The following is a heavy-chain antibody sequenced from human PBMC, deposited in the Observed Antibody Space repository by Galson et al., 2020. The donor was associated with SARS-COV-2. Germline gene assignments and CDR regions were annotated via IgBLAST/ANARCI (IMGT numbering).Heavy chain of an antibody. V-gene: IGHV4-39*01. CDR2: IYYSGST. J-gene: IGHJ5*02. CDR1: GGPVNSISYY. CDR3: ARHASETSYYYRSEIPVDP. Sequence: APETLSLTCTVSGGPVNSISYYWGWIRQPPGKGLEWTGSIYYSGSTTYNPSLTSRVTISVDTSKNQFSLKLSSVTATDTAVYYCARHASETSYYYRSEIPVDPWGQGTLVTVSS. D-gene: IGHD3-10*01.